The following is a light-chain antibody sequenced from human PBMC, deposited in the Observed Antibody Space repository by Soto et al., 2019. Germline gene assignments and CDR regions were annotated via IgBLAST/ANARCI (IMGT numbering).Light chain of an antibody. CDR3: QQYNSYAWT. CDR2: DAS. J-gene: IGKJ1*01. CDR1: QSISSW. Sequence: DIQMTQSPSTLSASVGYRVTITCLASQSISSWLAWYQQKPGKAPKLLIYDASSLESGVPSRFSGSGSGTEFTLTISSLQPDDFETYYCQQYNSYAWTFGQGTTVDIK. V-gene: IGKV1-5*01.